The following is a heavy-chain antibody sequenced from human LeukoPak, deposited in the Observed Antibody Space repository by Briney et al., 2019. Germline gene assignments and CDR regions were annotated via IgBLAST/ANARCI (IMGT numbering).Heavy chain of an antibody. D-gene: IGHD1-26*01. J-gene: IGHJ6*03. Sequence: PGGSLRLSCAASGFTFDDYAMHWVRQAPGKGLEWVSGISWNSGSIGYADSVKGRFTISRDNSKNTQHLQMNSLRAEDTAVYYCARGPRVGAAGFVYYHYIDVWGKGTTVTVSS. CDR2: ISWNSGSI. CDR1: GFTFDDYA. V-gene: IGHV3-9*01. CDR3: ARGPRVGAAGFVYYHYIDV.